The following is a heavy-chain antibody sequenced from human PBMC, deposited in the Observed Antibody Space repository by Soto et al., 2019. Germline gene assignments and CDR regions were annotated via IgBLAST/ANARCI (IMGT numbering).Heavy chain of an antibody. CDR3: ARVEPADAFDI. CDR2: IYYSGST. J-gene: IGHJ3*02. V-gene: IGHV4-31*03. CDR1: GGSISSGGYY. Sequence: SETLSLTCTVSGGSISSGGYYWSWIRQHPGKGLEWIGYIYYSGSTYYNPSLKSRVTISVDTSKNQFSLKLSSVTAADTAVYYCARVEPADAFDIWGQGTMVTVSS.